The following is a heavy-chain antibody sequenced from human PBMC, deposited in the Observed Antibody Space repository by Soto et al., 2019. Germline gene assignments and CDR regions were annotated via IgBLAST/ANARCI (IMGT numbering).Heavy chain of an antibody. D-gene: IGHD3-10*01. Sequence: PSETLSLTCTVSGGSVNNISDYWSGVRQPPGKGLEGIGYIYYSGSADYNPSLGSRVTISLDTSKNQFPLKLSYVTTADTAVYYCARGVAFRYYYYNMDLWGQGNTVTVSS. CDR3: ARGVAFRYYYYNMDL. J-gene: IGHJ6*02. V-gene: IGHV4-61*01. CDR1: GGSVNNISDY. CDR2: IYYSGSA.